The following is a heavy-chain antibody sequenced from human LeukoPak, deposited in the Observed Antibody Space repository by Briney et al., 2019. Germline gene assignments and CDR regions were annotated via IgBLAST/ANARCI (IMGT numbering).Heavy chain of an antibody. Sequence: GGSLRLSCAASGFTVSSYGMTWVRQAPGKGLEWVSAFSATDGSAQYAESVKGRFTISRDNSKNSLYLQMNSLRDEDTAVYYCAKARIASAGTGAFDVWGQGTLVTVSS. CDR1: GFTVSSYG. V-gene: IGHV3-23*01. D-gene: IGHD6-13*01. CDR2: FSATDGSA. CDR3: AKARIASAGTGAFDV. J-gene: IGHJ3*01.